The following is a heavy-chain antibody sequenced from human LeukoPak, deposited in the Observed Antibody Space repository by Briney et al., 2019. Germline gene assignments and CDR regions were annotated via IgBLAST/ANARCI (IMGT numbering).Heavy chain of an antibody. CDR3: AREGSGIDY. D-gene: IGHD1-1*01. CDR2: IYSGGSA. CDR1: GFTVSSNQ. Sequence: PWGSLRLSCAATGFTVSSNQMSEVRQAAGKGLEWVSVIYSGGSAYYADSVKGRFTISRDNSKNTLYLQMNSLRAEDTAVYYCAREGSGIDYWGQGTLVTVSS. V-gene: IGHV3-53*01. J-gene: IGHJ4*02.